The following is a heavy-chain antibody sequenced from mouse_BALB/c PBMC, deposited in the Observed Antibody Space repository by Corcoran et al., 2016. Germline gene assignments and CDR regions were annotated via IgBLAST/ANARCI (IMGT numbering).Heavy chain of an antibody. V-gene: IGHV8-12*01. J-gene: IGHJ1*01. Sequence: QVTLKESGPGILQPSQTLSLTCSFSGFSLSTSGMGVSWIRQPSGKGLEWLAHIYWDDDKRYNPSLKSRLTISKDTSRNQVFLKITSVDTADTATYYCARSSYYGNYWYFDVWGAGTTVTVSS. D-gene: IGHD2-10*01. CDR3: ARSSYYGNYWYFDV. CDR2: IYWDDDK. CDR1: GFSLSTSGMG.